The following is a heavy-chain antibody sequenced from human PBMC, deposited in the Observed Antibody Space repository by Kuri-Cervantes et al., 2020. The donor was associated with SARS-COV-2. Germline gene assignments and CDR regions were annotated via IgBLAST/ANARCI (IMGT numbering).Heavy chain of an antibody. CDR2: ISSSSSYI. CDR1: GFTFDDYA. J-gene: IGHJ4*02. Sequence: GGSLRLSCAASGFTFDDYAMHWVRQAPGKGLEWVSSISSSSSYIYYADSVKGRFTISRDNAKNSLYLQMNSLRAEDTAVYYCARDPLTHFDYWGQGTLVTVSS. CDR3: ARDPLTHFDY. V-gene: IGHV3-21*01. D-gene: IGHD1-14*01.